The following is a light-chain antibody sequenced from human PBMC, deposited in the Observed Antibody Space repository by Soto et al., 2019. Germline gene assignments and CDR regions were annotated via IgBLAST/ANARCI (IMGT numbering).Light chain of an antibody. CDR2: DSS. CDR1: QSVSSH. Sequence: EIVLTQSPATLSLSPGERATLSCRASQSVSSHLAWYQQKPGQAPRLLIYDSSNRATGIPVRFSGSGSGTDFTLTISSLEPEDSALYYCQQRNSWPETFGQGTKLEIK. J-gene: IGKJ2*01. V-gene: IGKV3-11*01. CDR3: QQRNSWPET.